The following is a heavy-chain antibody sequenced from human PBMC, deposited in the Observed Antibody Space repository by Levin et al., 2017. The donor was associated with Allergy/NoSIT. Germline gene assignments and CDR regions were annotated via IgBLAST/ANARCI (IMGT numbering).Heavy chain of an antibody. Sequence: PGGSLRLSCTVSGGSISTYKWSWIRQSPTKGLEWIGHIFYSGDTKCNPSLKSRVTLSVDTSENQFSLNLSTVTAADTAVYYCARGYSSTWPYWYFDLWGRGTLVTVSS. V-gene: IGHV4-59*01. CDR3: ARGYSSTWPYWYFDL. CDR2: IFYSGDT. D-gene: IGHD6-13*01. CDR1: GGSISTYK. J-gene: IGHJ2*01.